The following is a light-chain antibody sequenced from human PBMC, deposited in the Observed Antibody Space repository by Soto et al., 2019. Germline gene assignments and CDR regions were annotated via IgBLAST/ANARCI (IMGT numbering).Light chain of an antibody. J-gene: IGKJ1*01. CDR3: QQYGSSPT. CDR1: QSVSSSY. Sequence: EIVLTQSPGTLSLSPGERATLSCRASQSVSSSYLAWYQQKPGQAPRLLIHDASNRATGIPDRFSGSGSGTDFTLTISRLEPEDFAVYYCQQYGSSPTFGQGTKVDIK. V-gene: IGKV3-20*01. CDR2: DAS.